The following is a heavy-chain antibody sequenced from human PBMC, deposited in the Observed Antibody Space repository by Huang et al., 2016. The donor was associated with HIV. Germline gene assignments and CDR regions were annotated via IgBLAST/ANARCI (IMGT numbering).Heavy chain of an antibody. CDR3: ARDHHDFWRGYRRMYFFDH. CDR2: IDYSGST. J-gene: IGHJ4*02. CDR1: GGSSSTHY. Sequence: QVQLQESGPGLVKPSETLSLTCTVSGGSSSTHYWSWIRQPPGKGLEWIGSIDYSGSTTDSPALKSRVTILLDTSKNQFSLRVNSVTAADTAMYYCARDHHDFWRGYRRMYFFDHWGQGTLVTVSS. V-gene: IGHV4-59*11. D-gene: IGHD3-3*01.